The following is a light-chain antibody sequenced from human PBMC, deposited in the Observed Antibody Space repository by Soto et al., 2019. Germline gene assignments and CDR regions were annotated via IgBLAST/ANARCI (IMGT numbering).Light chain of an antibody. V-gene: IGKV3-20*01. CDR2: GAS. CDR3: QQYGSSRT. CDR1: HSVSSS. J-gene: IGKJ1*01. Sequence: EIVMTQSPATLSVSPGARATLSCRASHSVSSSLAWYQQKPGQATRLLIYGASTRASGIPARFSGSGSGTDFTLIISRLEPEDVAVYCCQQYGSSRTFGQGTKVDIK.